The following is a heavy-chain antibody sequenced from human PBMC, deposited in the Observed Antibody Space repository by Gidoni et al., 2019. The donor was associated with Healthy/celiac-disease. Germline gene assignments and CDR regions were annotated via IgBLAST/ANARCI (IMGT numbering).Heavy chain of an antibody. Sequence: QVQLVQSGAEVKKPGYSVKVSCKASGVTFSSYAISWVRQAPGQGLEWMGGIIPIFGTANYAQKFQGRVTITADESTSTAYMELSSLRSEDTAVYYCARAGLGELLSYWGQGTLVTVSS. V-gene: IGHV1-69*01. J-gene: IGHJ4*02. CDR1: GVTFSSYA. D-gene: IGHD3-10*01. CDR3: ARAGLGELLSY. CDR2: IIPIFGTA.